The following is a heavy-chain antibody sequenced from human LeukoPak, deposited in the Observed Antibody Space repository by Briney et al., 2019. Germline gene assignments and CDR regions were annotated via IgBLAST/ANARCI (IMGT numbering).Heavy chain of an antibody. D-gene: IGHD3-16*01. CDR2: IYHSGST. V-gene: IGHV4-30-2*01. Sequence: PSETLSLTCAVSGGSISSGGYSWSWIRQPPGKGLEWIGYIYHSGSTYYNPSLKSRVTISVDRSKNQFSLKLSSVTAADTAVYYCARGGTRTAYYFDYLGQGTLVTVSS. J-gene: IGHJ4*02. CDR3: ARGGTRTAYYFDY. CDR1: GGSISSGGYS.